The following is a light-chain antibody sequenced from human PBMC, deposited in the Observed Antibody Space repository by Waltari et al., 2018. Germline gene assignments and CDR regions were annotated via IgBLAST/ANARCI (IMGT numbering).Light chain of an antibody. J-gene: IGLJ6*01. CDR1: SSDVGGYNY. Sequence: QSAPTQPASVSGSPGQSITIPCTGTSSDVGGYNYVSWYQQHPGKAPKLMIYDVSNRPSGVSNRFSGSKSGNTASLTISGLQAEDEADYYCSSYTSSSTNVFGSGTKVTVL. CDR3: SSYTSSSTNV. CDR2: DVS. V-gene: IGLV2-14*03.